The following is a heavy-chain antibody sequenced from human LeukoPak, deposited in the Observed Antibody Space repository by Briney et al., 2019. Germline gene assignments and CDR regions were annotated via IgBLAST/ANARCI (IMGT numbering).Heavy chain of an antibody. J-gene: IGHJ4*02. CDR1: GFTFSSYW. CDR2: IKEDGSKK. Sequence: GGSLRLSCATSGFTFSSYWMDWVRQAPGKGLEWVAKIKEDGSKKDYVDSVKGRFIISRDNAKNSLYLEMNSLRADDTGVYYRVRENPYVQWGQGTLVTVSS. V-gene: IGHV3-7*01. CDR3: VRENPYVQ. D-gene: IGHD2-21*01.